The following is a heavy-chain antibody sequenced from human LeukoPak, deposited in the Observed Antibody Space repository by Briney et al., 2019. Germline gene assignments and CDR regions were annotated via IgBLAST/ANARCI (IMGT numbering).Heavy chain of an antibody. V-gene: IGHV1-46*01. D-gene: IGHD5-12*01. CDR3: AGDPRSGYDFLRVGSPFDY. J-gene: IGHJ4*02. CDR2: INPSGGST. Sequence: ASVKVSCKASGYTFTSYYMHWVRQAPGQGLEWMGIINPSGGSTSYAQKFQGRVTMTRDTSTSTVYMELSSLRSEDTAVYYCAGDPRSGYDFLRVGSPFDYWGQGTLVTVSS. CDR1: GYTFTSYY.